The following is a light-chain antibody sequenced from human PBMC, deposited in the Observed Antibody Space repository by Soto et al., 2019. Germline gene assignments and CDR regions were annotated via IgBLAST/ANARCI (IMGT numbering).Light chain of an antibody. CDR2: EGS. Sequence: QSVLTQPASVSGSPGQSITISCTGTSSDVGSYNLVSWYQQHPGKAPKLMIYEGSKRPSGVSNRFSGSKSGNTASLTISGLQAEDEADYYCCSYTSSRAYVFGIGTKV. CDR3: CSYTSSRAYV. J-gene: IGLJ1*01. V-gene: IGLV2-14*02. CDR1: SSDVGSYNL.